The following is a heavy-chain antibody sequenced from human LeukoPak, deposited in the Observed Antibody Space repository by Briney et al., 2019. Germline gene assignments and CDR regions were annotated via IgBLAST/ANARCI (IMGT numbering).Heavy chain of an antibody. V-gene: IGHV3-23*01. J-gene: IGHJ4*02. D-gene: IGHD6-13*01. CDR1: GFTFNNYA. Sequence: PGGSLRLSCAASGFTFNNYAMSWVRQAPGKGLEWVSVISDSGSFTYYGDSVKGRFTISRDNAKNSLYLQMNSLRAEDTAVYYCARIGAGSSRDYWGQGTLVTVSS. CDR3: ARIGAGSSRDY. CDR2: ISDSGSFT.